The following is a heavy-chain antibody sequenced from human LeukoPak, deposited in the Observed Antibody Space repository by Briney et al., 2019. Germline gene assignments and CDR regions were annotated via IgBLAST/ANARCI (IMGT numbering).Heavy chain of an antibody. J-gene: IGHJ3*02. Sequence: GGSLRLSCAASGFSFSSYALSWVRQAPGKGLEWVSVISGSGGSTFYADSVKGRFTISRDNSKNTLYLQMNSLRAEDTAVYYCAKDRTITMVFYDAFDIWGQGTMVTVSS. D-gene: IGHD3-10*01. V-gene: IGHV3-23*01. CDR1: GFSFSSYA. CDR2: ISGSGGST. CDR3: AKDRTITMVFYDAFDI.